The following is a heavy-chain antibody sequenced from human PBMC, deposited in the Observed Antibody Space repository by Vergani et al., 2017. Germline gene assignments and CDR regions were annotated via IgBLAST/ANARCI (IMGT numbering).Heavy chain of an antibody. D-gene: IGHD1-26*01. J-gene: IGHJ4*02. Sequence: QVQLVESGGGLVKPGGSLRLSCAASGFTFSDYYMSWIRQAPGKGLEWVSYISSSGSTIYYADSVKGRFTISRDNAKNALYLQMNSLRAEDTAVYYCAVNPPKSIVGATTLNDWGQGTLVTVSS. CDR3: AVNPPKSIVGATTLND. CDR2: ISSSGSTI. V-gene: IGHV3-11*01. CDR1: GFTFSDYY.